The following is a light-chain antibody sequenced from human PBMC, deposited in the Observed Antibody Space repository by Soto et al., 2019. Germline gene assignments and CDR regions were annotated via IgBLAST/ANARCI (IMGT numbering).Light chain of an antibody. CDR2: DVS. CDR1: QSISTR. J-gene: IGKJ2*01. CDR3: QQYNSYPRT. V-gene: IGKV1-5*01. Sequence: IQMTQSPSTLSASVGDRVTITCRASQSISTRLAWYQQKPGKAPNLLIYDVSSLESGVPSRFSGGGSGTEFTLTISSLQPDDFATYYCQQYNSYPRTFGQGTKLEIK.